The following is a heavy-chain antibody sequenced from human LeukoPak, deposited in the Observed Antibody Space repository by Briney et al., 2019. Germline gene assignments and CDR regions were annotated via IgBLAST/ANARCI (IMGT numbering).Heavy chain of an antibody. Sequence: GGSLRLSCAASGFTFSSYAMSWVRQAPGKGLEWVSAISGSGGSTYYADPVKGRFTISRDNSKNTLYLQMNSLRAEDTAVYYCANLDSSGFSLDYWGQGTLVTVSS. CDR2: ISGSGGST. CDR1: GFTFSSYA. CDR3: ANLDSSGFSLDY. J-gene: IGHJ4*02. V-gene: IGHV3-23*01. D-gene: IGHD3-22*01.